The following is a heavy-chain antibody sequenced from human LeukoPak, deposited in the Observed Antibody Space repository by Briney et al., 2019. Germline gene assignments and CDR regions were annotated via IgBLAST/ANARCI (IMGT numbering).Heavy chain of an antibody. J-gene: IGHJ4*02. D-gene: IGHD1-26*01. V-gene: IGHV3-48*01. CDR2: ISSGSSTI. Sequence: GGSLRLSCAASGFTFSTYSMNWVRQAPGKGLEWLSYISSGSSTIYYADSVKGRFTISRDNARNSLYLQMNGLRAEDTAVYYCARVTVGATADYFDYWGQGTLVTVSS. CDR1: GFTFSTYS. CDR3: ARVTVGATADYFDY.